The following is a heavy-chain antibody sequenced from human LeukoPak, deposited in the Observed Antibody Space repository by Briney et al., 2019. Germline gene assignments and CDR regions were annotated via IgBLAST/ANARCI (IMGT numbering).Heavy chain of an antibody. D-gene: IGHD4-17*01. J-gene: IGHJ4*02. CDR2: IYYSGST. V-gene: IGHV4-59*12. Sequence: SETLSLTCTVSGDSISSYYWSWIRQPPGKGLEWIGYIYYSGSTNYNPSLKSRVTISVDKSKNQFSLKLSSVTAADTAVYYCARGSLYGDYDYFDYWGQGTLVTVSS. CDR3: ARGSLYGDYDYFDY. CDR1: GDSISSYY.